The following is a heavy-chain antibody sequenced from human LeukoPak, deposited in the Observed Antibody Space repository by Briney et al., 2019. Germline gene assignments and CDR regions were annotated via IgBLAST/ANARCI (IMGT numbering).Heavy chain of an antibody. Sequence: PGGSLRLSCAASGFTFSSYSMNWVRQAPGKGLEWVSSISSSSSYIYYADSVKGRFTISRDNAKNSLYLQMNNLRAEDTAVYYCASSIAVAGTGYWGQGTLVTVSS. CDR1: GFTFSSYS. J-gene: IGHJ4*02. CDR2: ISSSSSYI. D-gene: IGHD6-19*01. V-gene: IGHV3-21*01. CDR3: ASSIAVAGTGY.